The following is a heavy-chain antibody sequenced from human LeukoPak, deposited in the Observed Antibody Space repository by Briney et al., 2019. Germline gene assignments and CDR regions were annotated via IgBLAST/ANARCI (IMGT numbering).Heavy chain of an antibody. CDR1: GGSISSGGYY. CDR2: IYYSGST. CDR3: ARDLPGVVPYFDD. Sequence: SETLSVTCTVSGGSISSGGYYWSWIRQPPGKGLEWIGYIYYSGSTYYNPPLKSRVTISVDTSKNQFSLKLSSVTAADTAVYYCARDLPGVVPYFDDWGQGTLVTVSS. V-gene: IGHV4-31*03. D-gene: IGHD3-16*01. J-gene: IGHJ4*02.